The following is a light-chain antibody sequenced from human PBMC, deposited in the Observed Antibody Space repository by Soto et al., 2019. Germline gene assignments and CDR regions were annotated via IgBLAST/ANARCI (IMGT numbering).Light chain of an antibody. CDR2: EVS. J-gene: IGLJ1*01. V-gene: IGLV2-14*01. Sequence: QSVLTQPASVSGSPGQAITISCSGSSSDVGAHNFVSWYQHHPGKAPKLMIYEVSNRPSGVSNRFSGSKSGNTASLTISELQAEDEADYYCNSYKSSNTYVFGSGTKVTVL. CDR3: NSYKSSNTYV. CDR1: SSDVGAHNF.